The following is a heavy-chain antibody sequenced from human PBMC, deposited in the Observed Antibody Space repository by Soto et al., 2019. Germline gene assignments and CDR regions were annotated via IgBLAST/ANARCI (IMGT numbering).Heavy chain of an antibody. Sequence: EVQLLESGGGLVQPGGSLRLSCAASGFTFGNYAFSWVRQAPGKGLEWVSVISGGGDATYYPDSVKGRFTTSRDNSKNTVYLRTNSLRAEDTSVYDCAKKAQGSITLPALDYFDYWGQGTRVTVSS. CDR2: ISGGGDAT. V-gene: IGHV3-23*01. CDR1: GFTFGNYA. J-gene: IGHJ4*02. CDR3: AKKAQGSITLPALDYFDY. D-gene: IGHD1-20*01.